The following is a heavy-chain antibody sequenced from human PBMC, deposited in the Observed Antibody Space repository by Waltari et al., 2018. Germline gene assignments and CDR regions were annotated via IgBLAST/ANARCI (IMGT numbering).Heavy chain of an antibody. CDR3: ARDGTAGTGLDY. CDR1: GGSISSSSYY. V-gene: IGHV4-39*07. Sequence: QLQLQESGPGLVKPSETLSLTCTVSGGSISSSSYYWGWIRQPPGKGLEWIGSIYYSGSTYYNPSLKSRVTISVDTSKNQFSLKLSSVTAADTAVYYCARDGTAGTGLDYWGQGTLVTVSS. CDR2: IYYSGST. J-gene: IGHJ4*02. D-gene: IGHD6-13*01.